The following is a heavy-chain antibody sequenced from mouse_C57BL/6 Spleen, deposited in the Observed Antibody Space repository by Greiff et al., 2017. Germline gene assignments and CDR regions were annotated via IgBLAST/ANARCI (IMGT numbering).Heavy chain of an antibody. CDR2: IWSGGST. V-gene: IGHV2-4*01. CDR3: AKGKDWFAY. J-gene: IGHJ3*01. Sequence: VQLQQSGPGLVQPSQSLSITRTVSGFSLTSYGVHWVRQPPGKGLEWLGVIWSGGSTDYNAAFISRLSISKDNSKSQVFFKMNSLQADDTAIYYCAKGKDWFAYWGQGTLVTVSA. CDR1: GFSLTSYG.